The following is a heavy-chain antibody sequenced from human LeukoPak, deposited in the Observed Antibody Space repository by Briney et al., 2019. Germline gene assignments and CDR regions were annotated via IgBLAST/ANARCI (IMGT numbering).Heavy chain of an antibody. CDR1: GGTFSSYA. D-gene: IGHD2-2*01. J-gene: IGHJ3*02. CDR3: AREGGPWVVVPAAKSEAFDI. Sequence: GSSVKVSCKASGGTFSSYAISWVRQAPGQGLEWMGGIIPIFGTANYAQKFQGRVTITADKSTSTAYMELSSLRSEDTAVYYCAREGGPWVVVPAAKSEAFDIWGQGTMVTVSS. CDR2: IIPIFGTA. V-gene: IGHV1-69*06.